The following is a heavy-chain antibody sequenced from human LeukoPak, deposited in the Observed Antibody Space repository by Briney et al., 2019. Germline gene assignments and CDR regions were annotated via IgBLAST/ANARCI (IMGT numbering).Heavy chain of an antibody. Sequence: GGSLRLSCAASGFTFSSYAMSWVRQAPGKGLEWVSAISGSGGSTYYADSVKGRFTISRDNSKNTQYLQVNSMKAEDTAVYYCARDQRHLDYWGQGTLVTVSS. CDR2: ISGSGGST. D-gene: IGHD5-24*01. CDR3: ARDQRHLDY. J-gene: IGHJ4*02. CDR1: GFTFSSYA. V-gene: IGHV3-23*01.